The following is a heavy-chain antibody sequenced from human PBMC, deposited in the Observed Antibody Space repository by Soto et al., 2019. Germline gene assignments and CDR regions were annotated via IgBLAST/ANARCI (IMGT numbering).Heavy chain of an antibody. Sequence: QVQLVQSGAEVKKPGASVKVSCKASGYTFTGYYMHWVRQAPGQGLEWMGWINPNSGGTNYAQKFQGRVTMTRDTSISTAYMELSRLRSDDTAVYYCACPSIGGYNYGWFDPWGQGTLVTVSS. CDR1: GYTFTGYY. J-gene: IGHJ5*02. D-gene: IGHD5-12*01. CDR3: ACPSIGGYNYGWFDP. CDR2: INPNSGGT. V-gene: IGHV1-2*02.